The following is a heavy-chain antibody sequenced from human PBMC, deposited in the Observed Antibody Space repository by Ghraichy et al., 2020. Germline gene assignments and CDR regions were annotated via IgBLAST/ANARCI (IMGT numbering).Heavy chain of an antibody. D-gene: IGHD6-19*01. V-gene: IGHV3-21*01. CDR2: ISSSTRYI. CDR3: SRGGGAGTPVLYHMDV. Sequence: LSLTCVASGLMFSPNSMNWVRQAPGKGLEWVASISSSTRYIYYADSVKGRFTISRDNAQHSLYLQMNSLRAEDTAVYYCSRGGGAGTPVLYHMDVWGLGTTVTVSS. CDR1: GLMFSPNS. J-gene: IGHJ6*02.